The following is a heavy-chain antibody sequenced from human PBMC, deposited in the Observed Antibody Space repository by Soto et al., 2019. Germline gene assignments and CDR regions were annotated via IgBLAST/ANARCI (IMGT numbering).Heavy chain of an antibody. D-gene: IGHD3-10*01. CDR1: GYTFTGYY. J-gene: IGHJ6*02. V-gene: IGHV1-2*04. Sequence: QVQLVQSGAEVKKPGASVKVSCKASGYTFTGYYMHWVRQAPGQGLEWMGWINPNSGGTNYAQKFQGWVTMTRDTXIXTGXMELSRLRSDDTAVYYCARDLRGVLPRPGPYGMDVWGQGTTVTVSS. CDR3: ARDLRGVLPRPGPYGMDV. CDR2: INPNSGGT.